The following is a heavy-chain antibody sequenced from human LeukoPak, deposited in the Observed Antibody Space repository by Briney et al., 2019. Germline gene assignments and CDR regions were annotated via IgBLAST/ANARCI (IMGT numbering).Heavy chain of an antibody. J-gene: IGHJ4*02. D-gene: IGHD3-9*01. CDR2: ISAYNGNT. Sequence: ASVKVSCKACGYTFTSYGISWVRQAPGQRLEWMGWISAYNGNTNYAQKLQGRVTMTTDTSTSTAYMELRSLRSDDTAVYYCARVAPESDILTGLSDYWGQGTLVTVSS. CDR3: ARVAPESDILTGLSDY. CDR1: GYTFTSYG. V-gene: IGHV1-18*01.